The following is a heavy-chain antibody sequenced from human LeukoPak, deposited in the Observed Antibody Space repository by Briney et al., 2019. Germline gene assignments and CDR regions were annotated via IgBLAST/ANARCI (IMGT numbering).Heavy chain of an antibody. CDR2: IYYSGST. Sequence: PSETLSLTCTVSGGSISSGGYYWSWIRQHPGKGLEWLGYIYYSGSTYYNPSLKSRVTISVDTSKNQFSLKLSSVTAADTAVYYCARDGYSSSASWWYFDLWGRGTLVTVSS. CDR3: ARDGYSSSASWWYFDL. D-gene: IGHD6-6*01. V-gene: IGHV4-31*03. CDR1: GGSISSGGYY. J-gene: IGHJ2*01.